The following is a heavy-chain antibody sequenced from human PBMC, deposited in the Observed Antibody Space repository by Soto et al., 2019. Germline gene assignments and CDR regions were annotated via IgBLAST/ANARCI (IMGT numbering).Heavy chain of an antibody. V-gene: IGHV4-4*02. D-gene: IGHD3-10*02. CDR3: ASVRGGYYYAMDV. J-gene: IGHJ6*02. Sequence: QVQLQESGPGLVKPSGTMSLTCAVSGGSISSSNWWSWARKPPGKGLEWIGEIYHSGSTNYNPSLKSRLTTSVDKSKNQFSLKLSSVTAADTAVYYCASVRGGYYYAMDVWGPGTTVTVSS. CDR2: IYHSGST. CDR1: GGSISSSNW.